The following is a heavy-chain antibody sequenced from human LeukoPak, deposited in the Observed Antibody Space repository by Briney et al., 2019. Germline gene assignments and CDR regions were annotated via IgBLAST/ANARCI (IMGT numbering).Heavy chain of an antibody. CDR3: ARESAAGTCDY. CDR1: GFTFSSYD. J-gene: IGHJ4*02. Sequence: GGSLRLSCAASGFTFSSYDMHWVRQAPGKGLEWVAVLWYDGNNRYYADSVKGRFTISRDNSMNTLYLQMNSLRAEDTAVYYCARESAAGTCDYWGQGTLVTVSS. D-gene: IGHD6-13*01. V-gene: IGHV3-33*01. CDR2: LWYDGNNR.